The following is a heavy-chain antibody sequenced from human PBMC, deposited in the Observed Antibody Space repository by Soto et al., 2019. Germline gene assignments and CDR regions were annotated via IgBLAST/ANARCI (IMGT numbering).Heavy chain of an antibody. J-gene: IGHJ4*02. V-gene: IGHV4-4*02. Sequence: QVQLRESGPGLVRPSGTLSLTCAVSGGSISNDNWWSWVRQPPGKGLEWFGEIYHSGSTNYNPSLKSRVTMSVVPSKNLFSLTLNSVTAADTAFYYCARDQGSHPGDWGQGTLVSVSS. D-gene: IGHD6-13*01. CDR3: ARDQGSHPGD. CDR2: IYHSGST. CDR1: GGSISNDNW.